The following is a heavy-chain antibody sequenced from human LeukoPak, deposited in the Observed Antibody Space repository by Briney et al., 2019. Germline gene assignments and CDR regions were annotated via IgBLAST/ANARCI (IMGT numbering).Heavy chain of an antibody. Sequence: SETLSLTCTVSGGSISSYYWSWIRQPPGKGLEWIGYVYYSGSTNYNPSLKSRVTISVDTSKNQFSLKLSSVTAADTAVYYYARGRGIVGATTDYYFDYWGQGTLVTVSS. CDR3: ARGRGIVGATTDYYFDY. CDR1: GGSISSYY. D-gene: IGHD1-26*01. CDR2: VYYSGST. J-gene: IGHJ4*02. V-gene: IGHV4-59*01.